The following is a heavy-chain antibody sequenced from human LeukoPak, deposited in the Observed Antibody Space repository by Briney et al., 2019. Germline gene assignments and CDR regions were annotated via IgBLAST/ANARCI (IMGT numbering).Heavy chain of an antibody. CDR1: GGSISSYY. J-gene: IGHJ4*02. V-gene: IGHV4-59*01. D-gene: IGHD2-2*01. Sequence: PSETLSLTCTVSGGSISSYYWSWIRQPPGKGLEWIGYIYYSGSTNYNPSLKSRVTISVDTSKNQFSLKLSSVTAADTAVYYCARGGGYCSSTSCLYYWGQGTLVTVS. CDR2: IYYSGST. CDR3: ARGGGYCSSTSCLYY.